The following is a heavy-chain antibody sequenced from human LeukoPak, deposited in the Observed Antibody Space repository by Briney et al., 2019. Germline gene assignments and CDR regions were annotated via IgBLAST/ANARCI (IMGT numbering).Heavy chain of an antibody. J-gene: IGHJ4*02. D-gene: IGHD2-15*01. CDR3: TTGPPPILASGGSLLDY. V-gene: IGHV3-15*01. Sequence: GGSLRLSCAASGSTFSNAWMSWVRQAPGKGLEWVGRIKSKTDGGTTDYAAPVKGRFTISRDDSKNTLYLQMNSLKTEDTAVYYCTTGPPPILASGGSLLDYWGQGTLVTVSS. CDR2: IKSKTDGGTT. CDR1: GSTFSNAW.